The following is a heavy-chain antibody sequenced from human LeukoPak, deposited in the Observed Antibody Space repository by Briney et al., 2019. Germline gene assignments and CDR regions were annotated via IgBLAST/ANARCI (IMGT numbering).Heavy chain of an antibody. Sequence: RTGGSLRLSCAASGFTFSSYAMSWVRQAPGKGLEWVSAISSSGGSTYYADSVKGRFTISRDNSKNTLYLQMNSLRAEDTAVYYCAKYPPRGIVGATGGDYWGQGTLVTVSS. CDR3: AKYPPRGIVGATGGDY. D-gene: IGHD1-26*01. V-gene: IGHV3-23*01. CDR2: ISSSGGST. J-gene: IGHJ4*02. CDR1: GFTFSSYA.